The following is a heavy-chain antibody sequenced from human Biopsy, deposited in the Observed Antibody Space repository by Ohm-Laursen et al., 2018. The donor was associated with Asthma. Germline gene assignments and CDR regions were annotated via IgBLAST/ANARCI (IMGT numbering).Heavy chain of an antibody. CDR3: ARIPRRSGSYFVDY. V-gene: IGHV4-4*03. Sequence: PGTLSLTCPVSGGSIISSSWRSWVRQTPGKGLEWIGEIYHSGPTNYNPSLKSRVSFSRDTSKNQFSLRLSSVTAADAAMYYCARIPRRSGSYFVDYWGQGTLVTVSS. D-gene: IGHD3-22*01. CDR2: IYHSGPT. J-gene: IGHJ4*02. CDR1: GGSIISSSW.